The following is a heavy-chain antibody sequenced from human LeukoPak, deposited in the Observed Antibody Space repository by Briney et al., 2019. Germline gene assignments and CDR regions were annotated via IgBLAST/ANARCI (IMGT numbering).Heavy chain of an antibody. CDR2: IKEDGSEK. CDR1: GFPFSSQW. Sequence: GGSLRLSCAASGFPFSSQWMSWVRQAPGKGLEWVANIKEDGSEKKYVASVKGRFTISRDNAKNSQYLQMDSLRAGDTAVYFCARDRAYQYYDLLTGYYYYYGLDVWGQGTTVTVSS. D-gene: IGHD3-9*01. J-gene: IGHJ6*02. CDR3: ARDRAYQYYDLLTGYYYYYGLDV. V-gene: IGHV3-7*01.